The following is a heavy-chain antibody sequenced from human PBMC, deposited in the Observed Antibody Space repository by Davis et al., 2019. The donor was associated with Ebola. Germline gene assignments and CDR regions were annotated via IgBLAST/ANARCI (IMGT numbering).Heavy chain of an antibody. CDR2: IYYSGRT. J-gene: IGHJ4*02. Sequence: MPSETLSLTCAVYGGSFSGYYWGWIRQPPGKGLEWIGSIYYSGRTFYNPSLKSRVTISVDTSRNQFSLKLTSVTAADTAVYYCARLGYSGYDSFDYWGQGTLVTVSS. D-gene: IGHD5-12*01. CDR1: GGSFSGYY. CDR3: ARLGYSGYDSFDY. V-gene: IGHV4-34*01.